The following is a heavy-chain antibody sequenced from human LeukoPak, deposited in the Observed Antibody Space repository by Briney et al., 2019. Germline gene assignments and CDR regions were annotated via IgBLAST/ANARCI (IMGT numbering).Heavy chain of an antibody. CDR2: TYYRSKWYN. Sequence: SQTLSLTCAISGDSVSSNSPTWNWIRQSPSTGLEWLGRTYYRSKWYNDYAVSVKSRITINPDTSKNQFSLQLNSVTPEDMAVYYCARAQNWGYWYFGLWGRGTLVTVSS. V-gene: IGHV6-1*01. CDR3: ARAQNWGYWYFGL. J-gene: IGHJ2*01. D-gene: IGHD7-27*01. CDR1: GDSVSSNSPT.